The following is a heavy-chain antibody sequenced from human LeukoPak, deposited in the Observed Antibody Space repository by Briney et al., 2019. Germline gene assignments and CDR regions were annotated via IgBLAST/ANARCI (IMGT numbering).Heavy chain of an antibody. CDR2: IIPILGIA. J-gene: IGHJ6*02. D-gene: IGHD3-22*01. V-gene: IGHV1-69*04. CDR1: GGTFSSYA. Sequence: SVKVSCKASGGTFSSYAISWVRQAPGQGLEWMGRIIPILGIANYAQKFQGRVTITADKSTSIAYMELSSLRSEDTAVYYCASETIYYDSSGYYSYGMDVWGQGTTVTVSS. CDR3: ASETIYYDSSGYYSYGMDV.